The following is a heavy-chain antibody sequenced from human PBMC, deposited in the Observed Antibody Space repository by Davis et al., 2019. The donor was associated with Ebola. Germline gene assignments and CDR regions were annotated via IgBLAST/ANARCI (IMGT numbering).Heavy chain of an antibody. V-gene: IGHV4-39*01. J-gene: IGHJ4*02. CDR2: IDYTGKT. Sequence: SETLSLTCTVSGDSISSNDYFWGWIRQPPGKGLEWIASIDYTGKTYYLPSLKSRVTISVDTSKNQFSLKLSSVTAADTAVYYCARLSATVTTLYYFDYWGQGTLVTVSS. CDR3: ARLSATVTTLYYFDY. CDR1: GDSISSNDYF. D-gene: IGHD4-17*01.